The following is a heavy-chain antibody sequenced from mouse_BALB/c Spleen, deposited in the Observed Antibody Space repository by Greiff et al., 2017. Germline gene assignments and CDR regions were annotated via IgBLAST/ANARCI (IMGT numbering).Heavy chain of an antibody. J-gene: IGHJ4*01. CDR2: ISNGGGST. D-gene: IGHD2-4*01. CDR1: GFTFSSYT. Sequence: DVKLVESGGGLVQPGGSLKLSCAASGFTFSSYTMSWVRQTPEKRLEWVAYISNGGGSTYYPDTVKGRFTISRDNAKNTLYLQMSSLKSEDTAMYYCARGGDYGEYAMDYWGQGTSVTVSS. CDR3: ARGGDYGEYAMDY. V-gene: IGHV5-12-2*01.